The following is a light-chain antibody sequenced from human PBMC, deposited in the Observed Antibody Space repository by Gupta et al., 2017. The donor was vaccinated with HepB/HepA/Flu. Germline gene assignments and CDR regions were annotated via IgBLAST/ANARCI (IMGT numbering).Light chain of an antibody. Sequence: EIVLTQSPGTLSLSPGERATLSCRASQIVSASYLAWYQQKPGQAPRLLIYGASSRATGIPDRFSGSGYGTDFTLTISRREPEDFAVYYCQQYGSSLTITFGQGTRLEI. CDR3: QQYGSSLTIT. CDR1: QIVSASY. CDR2: GAS. J-gene: IGKJ5*01. V-gene: IGKV3-20*01.